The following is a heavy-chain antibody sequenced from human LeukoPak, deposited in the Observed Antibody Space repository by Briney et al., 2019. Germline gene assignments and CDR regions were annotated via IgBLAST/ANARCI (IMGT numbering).Heavy chain of an antibody. V-gene: IGHV1-18*01. CDR1: GYTLTSYG. Sequence: ASVKVSCKASGYTLTSYGINWLRQAPGQGLEWMGWISTQSGNTNYAQKVQGRLTLTTDRSTNTAYMELRSLRSDDTAVYYCARGAYGDKWGQGTMVTVSS. J-gene: IGHJ4*02. CDR3: ARGAYGDK. D-gene: IGHD4-17*01. CDR2: ISTQSGNT.